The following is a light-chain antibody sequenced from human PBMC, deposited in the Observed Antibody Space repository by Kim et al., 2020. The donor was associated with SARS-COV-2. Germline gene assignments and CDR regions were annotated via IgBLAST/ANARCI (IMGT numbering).Light chain of an antibody. CDR1: KLGYKY. CDR3: QAWDSITAV. J-gene: IGLJ2*01. Sequence: SGSPGQTASITCSGDKLGYKYVSWYHQKAGQSPVLVIYQDTYRPSGIPERFSGSKSGNTATLTISGTLTMDEGEYYCQAWDSITAVFGGGTQLTVL. V-gene: IGLV3-1*01. CDR2: QDT.